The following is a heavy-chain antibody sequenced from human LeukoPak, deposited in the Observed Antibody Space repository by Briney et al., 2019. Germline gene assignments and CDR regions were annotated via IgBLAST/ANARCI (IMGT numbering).Heavy chain of an antibody. CDR3: ARRDSTDY. D-gene: IGHD2-15*01. Sequence: SETLSLTCTVSGGSISSYYWGWIRQPPGKGLEWIGSIYYSGSTYYNPSLKSRVTISVDTSKDQFSLKLSSVTAADTAVYYCARRDSTDYWGQGTLVTVSS. V-gene: IGHV4-39*01. CDR1: GGSISSYY. J-gene: IGHJ4*02. CDR2: IYYSGST.